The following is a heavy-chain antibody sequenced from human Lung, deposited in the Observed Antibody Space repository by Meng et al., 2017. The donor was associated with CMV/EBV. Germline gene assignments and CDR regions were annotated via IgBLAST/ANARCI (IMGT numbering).Heavy chain of an antibody. CDR1: GDSVSSNSAA. CDR3: VRDDGMGLDAFDI. V-gene: IGHV6-1*01. J-gene: IGHJ3*02. CDR2: TYYRSRWYN. D-gene: IGHD3-16*01. Sequence: SXTLSLXCAISGDSVSSNSAAWNWIRQSPSIGLEWLGRTYYRSRWYNDYAPSVKSRITINQDTSKNQFSLQLHSVTPEDTVVYYCVRDDGMGLDAFDIWGQGTLVTVSS.